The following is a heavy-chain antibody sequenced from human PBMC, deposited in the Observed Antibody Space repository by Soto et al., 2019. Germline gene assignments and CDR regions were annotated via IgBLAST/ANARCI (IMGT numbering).Heavy chain of an antibody. D-gene: IGHD3-22*01. CDR1: GDTFSSYA. CDR3: ARVGPAHYYDSSGYYAPLDY. V-gene: IGHV1-69*01. Sequence: QVQLVQSGAEVKKPGSSVKVSCKASGDTFSSYAINWVRQAPGQGLEWMGGIIPMFGTANYAQKFKGRVTITAGESTSTVYRELSSLRSEDTAVYYCARVGPAHYYDSSGYYAPLDYWCQGTLVTVSS. CDR2: IIPMFGTA. J-gene: IGHJ4*02.